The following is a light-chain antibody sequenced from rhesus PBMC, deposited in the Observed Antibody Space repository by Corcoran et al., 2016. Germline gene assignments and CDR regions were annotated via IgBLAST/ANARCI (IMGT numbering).Light chain of an antibody. CDR2: GAS. J-gene: IGKJ2*01. CDR1: QSVSSS. V-gene: IGKV3-42*03. Sequence: EIVMTQSPATLSLSPGERATFSCRVSQSVSSSLAWYQQKPRQAPRLLSLGASSRATGIPDRFSGSGSRTEFTLTVSRLEHEDYAVYYCQQYSNWPHSFGQGTKVEIK. CDR3: QQYSNWPHS.